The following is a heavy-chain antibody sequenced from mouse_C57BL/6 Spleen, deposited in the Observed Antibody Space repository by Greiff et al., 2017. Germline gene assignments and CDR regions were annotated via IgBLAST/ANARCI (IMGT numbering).Heavy chain of an antibody. V-gene: IGHV1-82*01. CDR3: ARQGQATAWFAY. CDR2: IYPGDGDT. D-gene: IGHD3-2*02. Sequence: QVQLKQSGPELVKPGASVKISCKASGYAFSSSWMNWVKQRPGKGLEWIGRIYPGDGDTNYNGKFKGKATLTADKSSSTAYMQLSSLTSEDSAVYFCARQGQATAWFAYWGQGTLVTVSA. CDR1: GYAFSSSW. J-gene: IGHJ3*01.